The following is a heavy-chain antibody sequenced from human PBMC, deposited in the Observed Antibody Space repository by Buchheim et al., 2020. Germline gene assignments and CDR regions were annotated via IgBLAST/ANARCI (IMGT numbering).Heavy chain of an antibody. D-gene: IGHD2/OR15-2a*01. CDR1: GFTFRKYW. V-gene: IGHV3-7*03. Sequence: EVYLVESGGGLVQPGGSLRLSCAASGFTFRKYWMNWVRQAPGKGLEWVANINEDGTEKYYVDSVKGRFTISRDNAMSSVYLQMSSLRVEDTAVYYCAKHSIPWGQGA. J-gene: IGHJ5*02. CDR2: INEDGTEK. CDR3: AKHSIP.